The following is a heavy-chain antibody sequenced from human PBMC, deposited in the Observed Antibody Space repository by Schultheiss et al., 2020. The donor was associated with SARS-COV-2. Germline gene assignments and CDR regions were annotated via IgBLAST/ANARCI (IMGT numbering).Heavy chain of an antibody. CDR1: GFTFSDYY. J-gene: IGHJ3*02. CDR3: AKDRGGRVVPAAIYAFDI. V-gene: IGHV3-11*06. Sequence: GGSLRLSCAASGFTFSDYYMSWIRQAPGKGLEWVSYISSSSSYIYYADSVKGRFTISRHNSKNTLYLQMNSLRAEDTAVYYCAKDRGGRVVPAAIYAFDIWGQGTMVTVSS. D-gene: IGHD2-2*01. CDR2: ISSSSSYI.